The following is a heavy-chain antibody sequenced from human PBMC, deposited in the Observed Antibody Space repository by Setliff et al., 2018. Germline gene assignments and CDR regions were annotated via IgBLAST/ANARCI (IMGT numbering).Heavy chain of an antibody. V-gene: IGHV1-18*01. CDR1: GFSFSTFG. CDR2: ISPYSGET. D-gene: IGHD2-15*01. CDR3: TRSRAPRVVLAADFDL. Sequence: ASVKVSCKTSGFSFSTFGFSWVRQAPGQGLEWMGWISPYSGETKYAQKFQDRLSVTADTSSKTTYMELRSLTSDDTAVYFCTRSRAPRVVLAADFDLWGQGTLVTVSS. J-gene: IGHJ4*02.